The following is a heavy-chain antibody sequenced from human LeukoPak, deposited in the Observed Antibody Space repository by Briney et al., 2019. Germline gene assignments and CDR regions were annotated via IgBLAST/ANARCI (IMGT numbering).Heavy chain of an antibody. CDR2: MYHSGNT. J-gene: IGHJ4*02. CDR3: ASHWGTYYFDY. CDR1: GGSISSTTYY. Sequence: SETLSLTCTVSGGSISSTTYYWGWIRQPPGKGLEWIGSMYHSGNTYYNPSLKSRITISVDTSKNQFSLRLTSVTAADTAVYYCASHWGTYYFDYWGQGTLVTVSS. D-gene: IGHD7-27*01. V-gene: IGHV4-39*01.